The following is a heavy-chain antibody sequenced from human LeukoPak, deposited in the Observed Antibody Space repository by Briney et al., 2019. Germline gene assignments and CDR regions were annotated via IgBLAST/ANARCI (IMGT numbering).Heavy chain of an antibody. CDR2: IYYSGST. Sequence: SETLSLTCTVSGGSISSYYWTWIRQTPGKELEWIGYIYYSGSTNYNPSLKSRVSISVDTSRNQLPLMLTSVTAADTAVYHCARGGYSSSWSLGMDVWGQGTTVTVSS. CDR3: ARGGYSSSWSLGMDV. D-gene: IGHD6-13*01. J-gene: IGHJ6*02. CDR1: GGSISSYY. V-gene: IGHV4-59*12.